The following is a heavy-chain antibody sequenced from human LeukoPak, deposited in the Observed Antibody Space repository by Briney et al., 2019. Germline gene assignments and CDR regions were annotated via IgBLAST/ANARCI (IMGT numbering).Heavy chain of an antibody. V-gene: IGHV1-69*13. Sequence: SVKVSCKASGGTFSSYAISWVRQAPGQGLEWMGGIIPIFGTANYAQKFQGRVTITADESTSTAYMELSSLRSEDTAVYYCASFPRANYDFWSGPPLWGQGTMVTVSS. CDR1: GGTFSSYA. CDR3: ASFPRANYDFWSGPPL. CDR2: IIPIFGTA. J-gene: IGHJ3*01. D-gene: IGHD3-3*01.